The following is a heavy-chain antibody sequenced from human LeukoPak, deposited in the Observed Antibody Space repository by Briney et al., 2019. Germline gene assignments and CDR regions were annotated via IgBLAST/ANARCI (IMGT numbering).Heavy chain of an antibody. CDR1: GFTFDDYA. Sequence: GGSLRLSCAASGFTFDDYAIHWVRQAPGKGLEWVSGISWDSGSIGYADSVKGRFTISRDNAKNSLYLQMNSLRAEDTALYYCAKDIFSGSSYYFDYWGRGTLVTVSS. J-gene: IGHJ4*02. CDR3: AKDIFSGSSYYFDY. V-gene: IGHV3-9*01. D-gene: IGHD1-26*01. CDR2: ISWDSGSI.